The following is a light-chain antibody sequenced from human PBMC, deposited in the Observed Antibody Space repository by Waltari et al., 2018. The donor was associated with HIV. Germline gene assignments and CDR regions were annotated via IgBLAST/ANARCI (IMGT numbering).Light chain of an antibody. J-gene: IGLJ1*01. Sequence: QSALTQPRSVSGSPGQSVTISCTGTSSDVGGYNYVYWYQQHPGKAPKLMIYDVSKRPSGVPDRFSGSKSGNTASLTISGLQAEDEADYYCCSHAGSSTYVFGTGTKVTVL. CDR1: SSDVGGYNY. CDR2: DVS. V-gene: IGLV2-11*01. CDR3: CSHAGSSTYV.